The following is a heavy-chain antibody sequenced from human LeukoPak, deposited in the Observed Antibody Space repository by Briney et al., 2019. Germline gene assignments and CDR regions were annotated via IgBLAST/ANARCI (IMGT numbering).Heavy chain of an antibody. V-gene: IGHV4-59*01. J-gene: IGHJ4*02. CDR1: GVSISSDY. Sequence: KTSETLSLTCTVSGVSISSDYWTWIRQPPGKGLEWIGYIHYSGSTSYNPSLKSRVTISVDTSKNQFSLKLTSVTSADTAVYYCARDAGATAYWGQGALVTVSS. D-gene: IGHD4/OR15-4a*01. CDR3: ARDAGATAY. CDR2: IHYSGST.